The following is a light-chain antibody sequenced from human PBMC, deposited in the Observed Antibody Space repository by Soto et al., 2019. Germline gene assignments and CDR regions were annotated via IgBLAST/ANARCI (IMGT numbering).Light chain of an antibody. CDR3: CSYAGSYTYVV. CDR1: SSDVGGYKY. V-gene: IGLV2-11*01. CDR2: DVS. J-gene: IGLJ2*01. Sequence: QSALTQPRSVSGSPGQSVTISCTGTSSDVGGYKYVSWYQQHPGKVPKVMIYDVSKRPSGVPDRFSGSKSGNTASLTISGLQAEDEADYYCCSYAGSYTYVVFGGGTKLTVL.